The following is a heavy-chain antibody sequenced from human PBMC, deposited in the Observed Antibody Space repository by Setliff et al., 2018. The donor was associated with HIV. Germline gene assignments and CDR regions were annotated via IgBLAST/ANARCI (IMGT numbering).Heavy chain of an antibody. V-gene: IGHV4-31*03. CDR1: HGSITSGGYY. CDR2: IYYSGST. Sequence: PSETLSLTCTVSHGSITSGGYYWSWIRQHPGQGLEWIGYIYYSGSTYYNPSLKNRLVISLDTSMNQFSLNLSSVTAADTAVYYCARGFRAEYYYYFYMDVWGKGATVTVSS. CDR3: ARGFRAEYYYYFYMDV. J-gene: IGHJ6*03.